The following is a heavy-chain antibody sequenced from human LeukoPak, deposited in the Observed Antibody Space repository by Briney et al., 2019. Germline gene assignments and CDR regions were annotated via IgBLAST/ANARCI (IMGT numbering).Heavy chain of an antibody. CDR2: ISSSSSYI. D-gene: IGHD3-22*01. CDR3: ARGGYYYDSKFDY. Sequence: GGSLRLSCAASGFTFSSYWMSWVRQAPGKGLEWVSSISSSSSYIYYADSVKGRFTISRDNAKNSLYLQMNSLRAEDTAVYYCARGGYYYDSKFDYWGQGTLVTVSS. J-gene: IGHJ4*02. V-gene: IGHV3-21*01. CDR1: GFTFSSYW.